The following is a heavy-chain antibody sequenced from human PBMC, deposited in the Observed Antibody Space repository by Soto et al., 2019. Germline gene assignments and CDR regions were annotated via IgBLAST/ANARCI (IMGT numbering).Heavy chain of an antibody. D-gene: IGHD7-27*01. J-gene: IGHJ4*02. CDR1: GLTLSHAW. Sequence: EVQLVESGGGFVEPGGSLRLSCVGSGLTLSHAWMTWVRQAPGKGLEWVGRIKTKGEGGTMDYAAPVKGRFSVSRDDSENTLYLHTSSLHSEDTAMYYYVADLPGVRTNWGFDYWGQGTLVTVSS. CDR3: VADLPGVRTNWGFDY. V-gene: IGHV3-15*07. CDR2: IKTKGEGGTM.